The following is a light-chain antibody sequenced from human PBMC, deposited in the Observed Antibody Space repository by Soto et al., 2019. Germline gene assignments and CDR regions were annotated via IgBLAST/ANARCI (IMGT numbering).Light chain of an antibody. CDR3: SSYAGSHYV. CDR1: SSDVGGYNH. V-gene: IGLV2-8*01. CDR2: EVT. Sequence: QSALTQPPSASGSPGQSVTISCTGGSSDVGGYNHVSWFQQHPGKAPKLIISEVTKRPSGVPDRFSGSKSDNTASLTVSGLQTEDEADYYCSSYAGSHYVFGTGTKLTVL. J-gene: IGLJ1*01.